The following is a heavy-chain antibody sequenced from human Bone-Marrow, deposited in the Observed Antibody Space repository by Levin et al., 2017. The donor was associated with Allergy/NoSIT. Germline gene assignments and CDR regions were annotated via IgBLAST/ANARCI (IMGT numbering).Heavy chain of an antibody. J-gene: IGHJ4*02. CDR1: GFPFSGSA. CDR2: IRSRGNGAAT. V-gene: IGHV3-73*01. CDR3: AKPYVYEGGGYLDYGY. D-gene: IGHD3-22*01. Sequence: GGSLRLSCAASGFPFSGSAVHWVRQASGRGLEWVGRIRSRGNGAATTYAASVQGRFTISRDDSNNRAYLQMNSLQAEDTAVYYCAKPYVYEGGGYLDYGYWGQGTQVTVSS.